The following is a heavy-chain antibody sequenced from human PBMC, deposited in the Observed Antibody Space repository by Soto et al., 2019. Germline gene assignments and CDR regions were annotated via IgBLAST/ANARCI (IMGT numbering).Heavy chain of an antibody. CDR3: ARDWGYSSSWYDY. Sequence: GGSLRLSCAASGFTFSSYWMSWVRQAPGKGLEWVANIKQDGSEKYYVDSVKGRFTISRDNAKNSLYLQMNSLRAEDTAVYYCARDWGYSSSWYDYWGQGTLVTVSS. J-gene: IGHJ4*02. V-gene: IGHV3-7*01. D-gene: IGHD6-13*01. CDR2: IKQDGSEK. CDR1: GFTFSSYW.